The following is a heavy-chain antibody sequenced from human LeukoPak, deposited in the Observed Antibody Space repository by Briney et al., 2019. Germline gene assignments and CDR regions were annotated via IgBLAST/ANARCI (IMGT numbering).Heavy chain of an antibody. CDR3: VRGGSPTVTLEY. Sequence: GGSLRLSCAASGFTFSTYAMHWVRQAPGKGLEWVAVISHDGSNKYYAESVKGRFTVSRDNSKNTLYLQMSDLTSDGTAVYYCVRGGSPTVTLEYWGQGTLVTVSS. CDR1: GFTFSTYA. CDR2: ISHDGSNK. D-gene: IGHD4-17*01. J-gene: IGHJ4*02. V-gene: IGHV3-30-3*01.